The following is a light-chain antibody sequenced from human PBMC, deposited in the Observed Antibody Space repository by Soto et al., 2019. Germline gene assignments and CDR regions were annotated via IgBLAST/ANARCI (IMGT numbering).Light chain of an antibody. CDR3: QQYGTSPYT. J-gene: IGKJ2*01. Sequence: EIVLTQSPGTLSLSPGERATLSCRAGQSVTSNYVAWYQQKHGQAPRLLIYGSSYMATDIPDRFSGSASGKDVTLTISRLEAEDFAVYYGQQYGTSPYTFGQGTKLEIK. CDR2: GSS. CDR1: QSVTSNY. V-gene: IGKV3-20*01.